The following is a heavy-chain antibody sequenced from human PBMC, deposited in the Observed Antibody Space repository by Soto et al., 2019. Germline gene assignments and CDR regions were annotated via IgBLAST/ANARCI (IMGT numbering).Heavy chain of an antibody. CDR2: IYYSGST. D-gene: IGHD2-15*01. Sequence: SETLSLTCTVSGGSISSGGYYWSGIRQHPGRGLEWIGYIYYSGSTYYNPSLKSRVTISVDTSKNQFSLKLSSVTAADTAVYYCARAGRDCSGGSCYYYYYGMDVWGQGTTDTVSS. V-gene: IGHV4-31*03. CDR1: GGSISSGGYY. J-gene: IGHJ6*02. CDR3: ARAGRDCSGGSCYYYYYGMDV.